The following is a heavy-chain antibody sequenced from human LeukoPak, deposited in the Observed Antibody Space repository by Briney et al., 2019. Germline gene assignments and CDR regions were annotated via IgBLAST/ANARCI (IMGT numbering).Heavy chain of an antibody. D-gene: IGHD3-10*01. CDR1: GFTFSSYG. CDR3: ARELHLGSYWDDYYYYGMDV. Sequence: GGSLRLSCAASGFTFSSYGMHWVRQAPGKGLEWVAVIWYDGSNKYYADSVKGRFTISRDNSKNTLYLQMNSLRAEDTAAYYCARELHLGSYWDDYYYYGMDVWGQGTTVTVSS. J-gene: IGHJ6*02. V-gene: IGHV3-33*01. CDR2: IWYDGSNK.